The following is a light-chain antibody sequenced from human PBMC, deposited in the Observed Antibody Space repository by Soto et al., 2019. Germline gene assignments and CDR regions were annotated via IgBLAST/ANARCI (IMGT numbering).Light chain of an antibody. CDR2: ATS. CDR1: QGVNSNF. V-gene: IGKV3-20*01. Sequence: EIVLTQSPGTLSLSPGERATLSCRASQGVNSNFLIWYQHKPGQAPRLLIYATSTRATGIPNRFSGSGSGTDFTLTISRLESEDFAVYYCQQYDDSRPITFGQGTRLEIK. J-gene: IGKJ5*01. CDR3: QQYDDSRPIT.